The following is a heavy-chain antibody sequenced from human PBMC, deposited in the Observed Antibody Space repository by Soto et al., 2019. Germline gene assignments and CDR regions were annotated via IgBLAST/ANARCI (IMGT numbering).Heavy chain of an antibody. D-gene: IGHD1-20*01. CDR2: IYPGDSDT. Sequence: GESLKISCKGSGYSFTTYWIAWVRQMPGKGLEWMGIIYPGDSDTRYSPSFQGQVTISADKSISTAYLQWSSLKASDAAMYYCAIRISTACEVDSWGQGTLLTVSS. V-gene: IGHV5-51*01. CDR1: GYSFTTYW. J-gene: IGHJ4*02. CDR3: AIRISTACEVDS.